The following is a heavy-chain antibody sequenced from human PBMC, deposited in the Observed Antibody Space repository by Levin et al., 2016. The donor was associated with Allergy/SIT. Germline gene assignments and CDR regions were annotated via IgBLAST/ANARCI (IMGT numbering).Heavy chain of an antibody. D-gene: IGHD6-6*01. CDR1: GFTFSSYA. CDR2: ISGSGGST. V-gene: IGHV3-23*01. Sequence: GESLKISCAASGFTFSSYAMSWVRQAPGKGLEWVSAISGSGGSTYYADSVKGRFTISRDNSKNTLYLQMNSLRAEDTAVYYCAKDLGPIGIAARPVYYYGMDVWGQGTTVTVSS. CDR3: AKDLGPIGIAARPVYYYGMDV. J-gene: IGHJ6*02.